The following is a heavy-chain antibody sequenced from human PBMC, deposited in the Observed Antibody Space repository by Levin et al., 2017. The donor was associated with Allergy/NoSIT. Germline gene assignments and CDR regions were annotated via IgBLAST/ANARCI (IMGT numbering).Heavy chain of an antibody. J-gene: IGHJ4*02. CDR2: ISYDGSSK. D-gene: IGHD2-2*01. Sequence: GGSLRLSCAASGFSFSSSGMHWVRQAPGKGLEWVTAISYDGSSKYYADSVRGRFTISRDNSKNTLYLQMNSLRTEDTAVYYCARGVLWWYQLPQDYHDNWGQGTLLTVSS. CDR3: ARGVLWWYQLPQDYHDN. V-gene: IGHV3-30*03. CDR1: GFSFSSSG.